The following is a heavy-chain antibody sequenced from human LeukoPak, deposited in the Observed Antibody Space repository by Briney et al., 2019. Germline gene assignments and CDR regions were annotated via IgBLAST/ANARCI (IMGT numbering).Heavy chain of an antibody. CDR1: GFTFSSYE. D-gene: IGHD6-19*01. Sequence: GGSLRLSCAASGFTFSSYEMNWVRQAPGKGLEWVSYISSSGSTIYYADSVKGRFTISRDNAKNSLYLQMNSLRAEDTAVYYCARGRGSVAGFDYWGQGTLVTVSS. V-gene: IGHV3-48*03. CDR3: ARGRGSVAGFDY. J-gene: IGHJ4*02. CDR2: ISSSGSTI.